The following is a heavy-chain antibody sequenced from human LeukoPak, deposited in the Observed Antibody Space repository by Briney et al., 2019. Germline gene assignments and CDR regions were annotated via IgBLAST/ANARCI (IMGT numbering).Heavy chain of an antibody. D-gene: IGHD3-22*01. CDR1: GGSISSYY. CDR3: ARDRPYYDSSGYYYLGYYYYYMDV. J-gene: IGHJ6*03. CDR2: IYTSGST. V-gene: IGHV4-4*07. Sequence: SETLSLTCTVSGGSISSYYWSWIRQPAGKGLEWIGRIYTSGSTHYNPSLKSRVTMSVDTSKNQFSLKLSSVTAADTAVYYCARDRPYYDSSGYYYLGYYYYYMDVWGKGTTVTISS.